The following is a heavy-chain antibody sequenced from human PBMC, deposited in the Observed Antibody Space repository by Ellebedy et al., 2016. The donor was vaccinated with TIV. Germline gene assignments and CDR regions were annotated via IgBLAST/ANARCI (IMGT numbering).Heavy chain of an antibody. CDR3: SGAYGRATPKY. D-gene: IGHD3-10*01. CDR2: FYSSGST. CDR1: GVSVNSANYY. Sequence: MPGGSLRLSCTVSGVSVNSANYYRTWIRQPPGKGLEWIGYFYSSGSTDYKPSLKSRVAMSVDTSKNQFSLKLSSVTAADTAVYFCSGAYGRATPKYWGQGTLVTVSS. V-gene: IGHV4-61*01. J-gene: IGHJ4*02.